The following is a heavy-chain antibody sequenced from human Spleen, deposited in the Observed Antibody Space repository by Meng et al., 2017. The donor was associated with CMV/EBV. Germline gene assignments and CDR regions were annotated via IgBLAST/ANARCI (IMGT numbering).Heavy chain of an antibody. CDR1: GFTFDDYA. V-gene: IGHV3-7*03. CDR2: INQDGSEK. D-gene: IGHD4-23*01. J-gene: IGHJ4*02. Sequence: GESLKISCAASGFTFDDYAMHWVRQAPGKGLEWVANINQDGSEKYYMDSVKGRFTISRADSENTVSLQMTSLRAEDTAMYFCAKDGLLGPYGGNSRDFDYWGQGTLVTVSS. CDR3: AKDGLLGPYGGNSRDFDY.